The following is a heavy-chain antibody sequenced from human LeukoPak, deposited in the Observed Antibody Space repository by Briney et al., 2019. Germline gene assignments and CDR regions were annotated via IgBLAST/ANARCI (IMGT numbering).Heavy chain of an antibody. V-gene: IGHV4-39*07. D-gene: IGHD3-3*01. CDR1: GGSISSSSYY. J-gene: IGHJ5*02. CDR2: IYYSGST. CDR3: ARERDGLRSLKYYDFWSGGRDNWFDP. Sequence: PSETLSLTCTVSGGSISSSSYYWGWIRQPPGKGREWIGSIYYSGSTYYNPSLKSRVTISVDTSKNQFSLKLSSVTAADTAVYYRARERDGLRSLKYYDFWSGGRDNWFDPWGQGTLVTVSS.